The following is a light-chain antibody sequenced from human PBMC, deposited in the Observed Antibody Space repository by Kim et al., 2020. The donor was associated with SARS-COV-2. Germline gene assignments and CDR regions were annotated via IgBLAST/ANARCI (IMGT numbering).Light chain of an antibody. J-gene: IGLJ3*02. CDR2: SNN. Sequence: GQRVTISCAGSSSNIGSNYVYWYQQLPGTAPKLLIYSNNQRPSGVPDRFSGSKSGTSASLAISGLLSEDEADYYCAAWDDSLSGWVFGGGTQLTVL. CDR1: SSNIGSNY. CDR3: AAWDDSLSGWV. V-gene: IGLV1-47*02.